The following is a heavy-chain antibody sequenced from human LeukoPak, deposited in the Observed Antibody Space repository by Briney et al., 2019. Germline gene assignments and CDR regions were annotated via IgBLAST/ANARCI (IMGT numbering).Heavy chain of an antibody. J-gene: IGHJ4*02. D-gene: IGHD5-18*01. CDR2: INHSGSN. CDR1: GGSFSGNY. Sequence: SETLSLTCAVYGGSFSGNYWSWIRQPXXXXXXXXGEINHSGSNNYNPSLKSRATISVDTSKNQFSLKLSSVTAADTAVYYCARVDTAMVLMGSYYFDYWGQGTLVTVSS. V-gene: IGHV4-34*01. CDR3: ARVDTAMVLMGSYYFDY.